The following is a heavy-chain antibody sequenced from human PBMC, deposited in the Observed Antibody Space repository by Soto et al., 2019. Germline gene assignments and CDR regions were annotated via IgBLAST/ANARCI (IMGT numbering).Heavy chain of an antibody. Sequence: SETLSLTCAVYGGSFSGYYWSWIRQPPGKGLEWIGEINHSGSTNYNPSLKSRVTISVDTSKNQFSLKLSSVTAADTAVYYCARGLPLLRYFDGFRYGMDVWGQGTTVTVSS. D-gene: IGHD3-9*01. CDR1: GGSFSGYY. CDR3: ARGLPLLRYFDGFRYGMDV. CDR2: INHSGST. J-gene: IGHJ6*02. V-gene: IGHV4-34*01.